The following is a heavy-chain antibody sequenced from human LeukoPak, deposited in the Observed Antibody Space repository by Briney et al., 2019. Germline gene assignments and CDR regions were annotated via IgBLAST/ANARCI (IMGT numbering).Heavy chain of an antibody. D-gene: IGHD3-10*01. CDR2: SNPSGGST. J-gene: IGHJ6*04. CDR3: ARDRSGYYGSGSYYNVRYYHGMNV. Sequence: ASVKVSCKASGYTFTSYYMHWVRQAPGEGLEWMGISNPSGGSTSYAQKFQGRVTMTRDTSTSTVYMEVSSLRSEDTAVYYCARDRSGYYGSGSYYNVRYYHGMNVWGKGTTVTVSS. V-gene: IGHV1-46*01. CDR1: GYTFTSYY.